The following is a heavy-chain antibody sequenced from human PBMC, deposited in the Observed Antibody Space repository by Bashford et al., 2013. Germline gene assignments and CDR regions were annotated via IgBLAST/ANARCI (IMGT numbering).Heavy chain of an antibody. D-gene: IGHD2-21*02. J-gene: IGHJ2*01. CDR2: IIPIFGTA. V-gene: IGHV1-69*01. Sequence: WVRQAPGQGLEWMGGIIPIFGTANYAQKFQGRVTITADESTSTAYMELSSLRSEDTAVYYCDERLLCWXLCLILDLVGRGHPWSPSPQ. CDR3: DERLLCWXLCLILDL.